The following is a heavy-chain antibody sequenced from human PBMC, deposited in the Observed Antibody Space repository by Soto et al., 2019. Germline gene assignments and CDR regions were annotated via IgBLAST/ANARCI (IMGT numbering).Heavy chain of an antibody. CDR1: GGSFTGYY. V-gene: IGHV4-34*01. Sequence: QVQLQQWGAGLLKPSETLSLTCAVHGGSFTGYYWSWIRQPPGKALEWVGEINHGGSTNYNPSLKSRVTISLDTSKNQFSLNRTAVTAADTAFYYCTRVPISDYGAGTYGYFDSWGQGTLVTVSS. J-gene: IGHJ4*02. D-gene: IGHD3-10*01. CDR2: INHGGST. CDR3: TRVPISDYGAGTYGYFDS.